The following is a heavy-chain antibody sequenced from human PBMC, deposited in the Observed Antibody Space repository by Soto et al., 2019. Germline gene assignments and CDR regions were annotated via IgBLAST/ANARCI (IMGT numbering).Heavy chain of an antibody. CDR3: ARDMVLVGATTKQYYYYGMDV. J-gene: IGHJ6*02. D-gene: IGHD1-26*01. CDR2: IKQDGSEK. V-gene: IGHV3-7*01. CDR1: GFTFSSYW. Sequence: PGGSLRLSCAASGFTFSSYWMSWVRQAPGKGLEWVANIKQDGSEKYYVDSVKGRFTISRDNAKNSLYLQMNSLRAEDTAVYYCARDMVLVGATTKQYYYYGMDVWGQGTTVTVS.